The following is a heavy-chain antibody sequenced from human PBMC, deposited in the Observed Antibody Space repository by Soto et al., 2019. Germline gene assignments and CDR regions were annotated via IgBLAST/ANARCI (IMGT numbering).Heavy chain of an antibody. CDR3: ARALGAAAAV. CDR1: GFIFNDYW. Sequence: GGSLRLSCAASGFIFNDYWMHWIRQAPGKGLEWVANIKEDGSEKYYVDSVKGRFTISRDNADNSLYLQMNSLTAEDTAVYYCARALGAAAAVWGQGTLVTVSS. D-gene: IGHD6-13*01. CDR2: IKEDGSEK. J-gene: IGHJ4*02. V-gene: IGHV3-7*01.